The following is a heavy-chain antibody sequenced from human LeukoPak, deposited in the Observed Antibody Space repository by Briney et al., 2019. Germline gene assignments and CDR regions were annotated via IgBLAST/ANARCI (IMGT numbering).Heavy chain of an antibody. CDR1: GFTFDDYA. CDR3: ARDLPAGPYYYYYYGMDV. V-gene: IGHV3-9*01. D-gene: IGHD1-14*01. Sequence: GGSLRLSCAASGFTFDDYAMHWVRQAPGKGLEWVSGISWNSGSIGYADSVKGRFTISRDNAKNSLYLQMNSLRAEDTAVYYCARDLPAGPYYYYYYGMDVWGQGTTVTVSS. J-gene: IGHJ6*02. CDR2: ISWNSGSI.